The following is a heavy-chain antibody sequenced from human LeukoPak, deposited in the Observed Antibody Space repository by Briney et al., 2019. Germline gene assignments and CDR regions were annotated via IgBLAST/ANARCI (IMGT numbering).Heavy chain of an antibody. J-gene: IGHJ4*02. V-gene: IGHV3-13*01. Sequence: GSLRLSCAASGFTFSSYDMHWVRQATGKGLEWVSAIGTAGDTYYPGSVKGRFTISRENAKNSLYLQMSSLRAEDTAVYYCARGRRRVLRYFDWLGYFDYWGQGTLVTVSS. CDR3: ARGRRRVLRYFDWLGYFDY. CDR2: IGTAGDT. CDR1: GFTFSSYD. D-gene: IGHD3-9*01.